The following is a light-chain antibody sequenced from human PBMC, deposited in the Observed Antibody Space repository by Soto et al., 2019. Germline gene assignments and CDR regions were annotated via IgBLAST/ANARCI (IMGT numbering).Light chain of an antibody. CDR1: QTISSW. CDR3: QQYSSYPRT. J-gene: IGKJ1*01. V-gene: IGKV1-5*03. Sequence: EIQITQSPSTLSASVGDRVTITCRASQTISSWLAWYQQKPGKAPNLLIYKASSLQSGVPSRFSGSGSGTEFTLTISSLQADDFATYYCQQYSSYPRTLGQGTKVDIK. CDR2: KAS.